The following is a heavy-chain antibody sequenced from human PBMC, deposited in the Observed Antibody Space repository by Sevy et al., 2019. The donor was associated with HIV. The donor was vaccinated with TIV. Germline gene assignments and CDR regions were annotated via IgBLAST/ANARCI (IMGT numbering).Heavy chain of an antibody. J-gene: IGHJ5*02. CDR2: ISYPGNT. D-gene: IGHD6-6*01. Sequence: SETLSLTCTVSGGSISSGNYYWHWIRQPPGQGLEWIGYISYPGNTYYNPSLKSPITISVDTSNNQCSLRLTFVTAADTAVYCWARDATESTSSSVWFDPWGQGTLVTVSS. CDR3: ARDATESTSSSVWFDP. V-gene: IGHV4-30-4*01. CDR1: GGSISSGNYY.